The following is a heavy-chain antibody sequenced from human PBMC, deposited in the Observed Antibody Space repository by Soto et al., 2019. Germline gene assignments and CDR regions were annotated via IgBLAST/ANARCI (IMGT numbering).Heavy chain of an antibody. CDR1: GYSFTSYW. D-gene: IGHD3-9*01. J-gene: IGHJ3*02. CDR3: ARTLRPYYDILTGYDAFDI. V-gene: IGHV5-51*01. Sequence: GESLKISCKGSGYSFTSYWIGWVRQMPGKGLEWMGIIYPGDSDTRYSPSFQGQVTISADKSISTAYLQWSSLKASDTAMYYCARTLRPYYDILTGYDAFDIWGQGTMVTVSS. CDR2: IYPGDSDT.